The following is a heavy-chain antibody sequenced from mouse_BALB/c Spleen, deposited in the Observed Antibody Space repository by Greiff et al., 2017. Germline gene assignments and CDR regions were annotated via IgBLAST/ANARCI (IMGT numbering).Heavy chain of an antibody. CDR1: GFAFSSYD. J-gene: IGHJ2*01. CDR2: ISSGGGST. Sequence: EVKLVESGGGLVQPGGSRKLSCAASGFAFSSYDMSWVRQTPEKRLEWVAYISSGGGSTYYPDTVKGRFTISRDNAKNTLYLQMSSLKSEDTAMYYCARGGYDYWGQGTTLTVSS. D-gene: IGHD2-2*01. V-gene: IGHV5-12-1*01. CDR3: ARGGYDY.